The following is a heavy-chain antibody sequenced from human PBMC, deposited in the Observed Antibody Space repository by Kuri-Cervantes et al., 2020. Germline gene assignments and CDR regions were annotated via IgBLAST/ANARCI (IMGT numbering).Heavy chain of an antibody. CDR3: AKDPLAYGGHYFDY. D-gene: IGHD4-23*01. J-gene: IGHJ4*02. Sequence: SLKISCAASGFSFDDYAMHWVRQAPGKGLEWVSGISWNSGNIGYADSVKGRFTISRDNSNNIIYLQMNGLRADDTAVYYCAKDPLAYGGHYFDYWGQGTLVTVSS. V-gene: IGHV3-9*01. CDR1: GFSFDDYA. CDR2: ISWNSGNI.